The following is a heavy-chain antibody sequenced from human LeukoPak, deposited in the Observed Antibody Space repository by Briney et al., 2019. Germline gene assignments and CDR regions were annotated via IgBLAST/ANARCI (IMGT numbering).Heavy chain of an antibody. V-gene: IGHV1-18*01. D-gene: IGHD5-24*01. J-gene: IGHJ4*02. CDR2: ITTKNGDT. Sequence: GASVKVSCKASGFPFKTYGISWMRQAPGQGLGWMGWITTKNGDTNYARNLQGRVTMTTDTSTSTAYMELRSLRSDDTAVYYCARGDGDFWGQGTLVTVSS. CDR3: ARGDGDF. CDR1: GFPFKTYG.